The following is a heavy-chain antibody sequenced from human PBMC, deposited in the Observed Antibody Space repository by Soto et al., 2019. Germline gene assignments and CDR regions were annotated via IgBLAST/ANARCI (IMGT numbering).Heavy chain of an antibody. J-gene: IGHJ4*02. V-gene: IGHV3-48*03. CDR2: ITSSGSTI. D-gene: IGHD2-21*01. Sequence: EVQLVESGGGLVQPGGSLRLSCAASGFTFSTSEMNWVRQAPGKGLEWVAYITSSGSTIYYADSVKGRFTVSRDNAKNSLYLQMNSLRAGDTAVYYCARGNSPVDVYWGQGTLVTVSS. CDR1: GFTFSTSE. CDR3: ARGNSPVDVY.